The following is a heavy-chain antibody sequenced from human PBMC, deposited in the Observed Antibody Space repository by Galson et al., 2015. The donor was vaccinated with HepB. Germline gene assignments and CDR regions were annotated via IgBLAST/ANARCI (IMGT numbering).Heavy chain of an antibody. CDR2: IKTSTDGETT. CDR3: TSAYGDYNSFPSGEFDY. J-gene: IGHJ4*02. CDR1: GFTLNIYD. D-gene: IGHD4-17*01. V-gene: IGHV3-15*01. Sequence: SLRLSCAASGFTLNIYDMIWVRQAPGKGLEWVGRIKTSTDGETTEYGAPVRGRFTISRDDSKNTLYLQMNTLETEGTAVYYCTSAYGDYNSFPSGEFDYWGQGTLVTVSS.